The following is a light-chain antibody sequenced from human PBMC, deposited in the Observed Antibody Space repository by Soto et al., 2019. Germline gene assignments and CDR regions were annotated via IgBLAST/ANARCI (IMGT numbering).Light chain of an antibody. CDR3: TSPTHGSLYV. J-gene: IGLJ1*01. CDR1: SSDVGGYNY. Sequence: QSVLTQPASVSGSPGQSITISCTGTSSDVGGYNYVSWYQQYPGRVPKLLIYKVSNRPSGISNRFSGSKSGNTASLTISGLQAEDEADYFCTSPTHGSLYVFGSGTKLTV. V-gene: IGLV2-14*01. CDR2: KVS.